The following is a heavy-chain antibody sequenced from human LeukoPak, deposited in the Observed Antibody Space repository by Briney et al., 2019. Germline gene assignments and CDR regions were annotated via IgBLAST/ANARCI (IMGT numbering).Heavy chain of an antibody. V-gene: IGHV1-2*02. D-gene: IGHD3-3*01. CDR1: GYTFTGQY. CDR3: ARVLDFWSGSTHYSYDTMDV. CDR2: IYPNSGGT. J-gene: IGHJ6*02. Sequence: GASVKVSCKASGYTFTGQYMHWVRPAPGQGLEWMGWIYPNSGGTNYAQKFQGRVTMTRDTSISTAYMELSRLRADDTAVCYYARVLDFWSGSTHYSYDTMDVWGQGTTVTVSS.